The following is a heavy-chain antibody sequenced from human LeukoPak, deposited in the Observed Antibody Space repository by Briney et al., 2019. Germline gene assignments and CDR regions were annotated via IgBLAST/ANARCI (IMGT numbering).Heavy chain of an antibody. CDR1: GGSFSGYY. D-gene: IGHD3/OR15-3a*01. J-gene: IGHJ4*02. CDR2: IYFSGNT. V-gene: IGHV4-34*01. CDR3: ARQTGSGLFILP. Sequence: SETLSLTCAVYGGSFSGYYWSWIRQPPGKGLEWIGSIYFSGNTYYNASLKSQVSISIDTSKNQYSLMLTSVTAADTAVYYCARQTGSGLFILPGGQGTLVTVSS.